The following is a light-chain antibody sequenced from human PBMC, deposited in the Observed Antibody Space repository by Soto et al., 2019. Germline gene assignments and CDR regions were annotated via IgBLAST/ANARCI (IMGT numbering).Light chain of an antibody. CDR1: QSITSW. CDR3: QQYHSYPWT. J-gene: IGKJ1*01. V-gene: IGKV1-5*03. CDR2: KAT. Sequence: DIQMTQSPSTLSASVGDRVTITCRASQSITSWLAWNQQKPGKAPKLLIHKATSLESGVPSRFSGSGSGTDFTLTLCSLRHDDFETYDRQQYHSYPWTFGQGNKVEIK.